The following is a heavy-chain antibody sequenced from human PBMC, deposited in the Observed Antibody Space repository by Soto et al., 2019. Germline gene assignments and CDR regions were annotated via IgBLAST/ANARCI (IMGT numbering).Heavy chain of an antibody. V-gene: IGHV3-9*01. Sequence: GGSLRLSCAASGFTFDDYAMHWVRQAPGKGLEWVSGISWNSGNIFYADSVKGRFTISRDSAKSSLYLQMNSLRADDTALYYCAKGGGYSPYFYMDVWGKGTTVTSP. CDR2: ISWNSGNI. CDR3: AKGGGYSPYFYMDV. CDR1: GFTFDDYA. D-gene: IGHD3-22*01. J-gene: IGHJ6*03.